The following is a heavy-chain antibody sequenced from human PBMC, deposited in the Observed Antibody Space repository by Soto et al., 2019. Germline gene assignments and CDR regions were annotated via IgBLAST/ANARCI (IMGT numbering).Heavy chain of an antibody. D-gene: IGHD3-22*01. Sequence: GGSLRLSCAASGITFSTYAMHWVRQAPGKGLEWVAVISYDGGSKYYADSVKGRFTISRDNSKNALSLQMNSLRAEDTAVYYCARDYYDRSGHSHSSVYWGQGTLVTVSS. J-gene: IGHJ4*02. CDR2: ISYDGGSK. CDR3: ARDYYDRSGHSHSSVY. V-gene: IGHV3-30-3*01. CDR1: GITFSTYA.